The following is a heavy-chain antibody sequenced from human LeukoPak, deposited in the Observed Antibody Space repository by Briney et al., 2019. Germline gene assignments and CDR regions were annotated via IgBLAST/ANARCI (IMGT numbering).Heavy chain of an antibody. CDR3: ARRRLGDAFDV. J-gene: IGHJ3*01. D-gene: IGHD3-16*01. V-gene: IGHV4-59*08. CDR2: IYYSGST. Sequence: SETLSLTCTVSGGSINGYYWTWIRRPSGKGLEWIGYIYYSGSTNYNPSLKSRVTLSVHTSKHQFSLRLSSVTAADTAIYYCARRRLGDAFDVWGQGTMVAVSS. CDR1: GGSINGYY.